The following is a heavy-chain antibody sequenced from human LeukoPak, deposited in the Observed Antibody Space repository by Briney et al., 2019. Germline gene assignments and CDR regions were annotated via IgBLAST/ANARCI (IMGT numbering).Heavy chain of an antibody. D-gene: IGHD6-13*01. CDR2: IKSKTDGGTT. V-gene: IGHV3-15*01. J-gene: IGHJ4*02. Sequence: GGSLRLSCAASGFTFSNAWMSWVRQAPGKGLEWVGRIKSKTDGGTTDYAAPVKGRFTISRDDSKNTLYLQMNSLKTEDTAVYYCTRQRYSSSPDYWGQGTLVTVSS. CDR1: GFTFSNAW. CDR3: TRQRYSSSPDY.